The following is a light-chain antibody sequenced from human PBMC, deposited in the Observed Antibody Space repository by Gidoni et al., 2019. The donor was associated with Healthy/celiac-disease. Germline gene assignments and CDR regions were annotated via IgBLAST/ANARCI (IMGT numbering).Light chain of an antibody. CDR1: QSISSY. J-gene: IGKJ2*01. V-gene: IGKV1-39*01. CDR2: AAS. CDR3: QQSYSTPPYT. Sequence: DIQMTQSPSSLSASVGDRVTITCRASQSISSYLDWYQQKPGKAPKLLIYAASSLQSGIPSRFSGSGSGTDFTLTISSLQPEDFATYYCQQSYSTPPYTFGHGTKLEIK.